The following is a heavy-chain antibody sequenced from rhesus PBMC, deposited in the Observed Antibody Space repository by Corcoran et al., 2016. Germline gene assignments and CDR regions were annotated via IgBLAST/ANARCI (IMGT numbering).Heavy chain of an antibody. CDR3: ARGCGTVTVFDF. Sequence: EVQLVQSGAEVKRPGESLKISCKTSGYSFINYWISWVRQMPGNGLEWMGAIDPSDSDTSYTPSFQGKVTISADNSISTAYLQWSSLKASDTATYYCARGCGTVTVFDFWGQGLRVTVSS. CDR1: GYSFINYW. D-gene: IGHD4-23*01. CDR2: IDPSDSDT. J-gene: IGHJ3*01. V-gene: IGHV5-2*01.